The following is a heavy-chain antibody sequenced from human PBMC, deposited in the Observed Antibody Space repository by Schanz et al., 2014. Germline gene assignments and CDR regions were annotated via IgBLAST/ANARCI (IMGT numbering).Heavy chain of an antibody. Sequence: QVQLVQSGAEVKKPGASVKVSCKASGYTFTTYYIHWVRQAPGQGLEWMGIINPSGGTTKYAQRFQGRVTMTWDTSTSTVSMELSSLRSEDTAVHYCARGRGFYDYWGQGTLVTVSS. J-gene: IGHJ4*02. CDR2: INPSGGTT. CDR3: ARGRGFYDY. V-gene: IGHV1-46*01. CDR1: GYTFTTYY. D-gene: IGHD3-10*01.